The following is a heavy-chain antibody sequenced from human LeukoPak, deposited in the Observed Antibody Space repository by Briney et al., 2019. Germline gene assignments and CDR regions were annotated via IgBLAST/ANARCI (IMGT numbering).Heavy chain of an antibody. J-gene: IGHJ4*02. V-gene: IGHV3-7*01. CDR3: APPPIAATGN. CDR2: IGQDGGAK. Sequence: GGSLRLSCTASGFIFNDFWMSWVRQAPGEGLEWVANIGQDGGAKNYVDSVKGRFTISRDNAKKSLYLQMNSLRVEDTAVYYCAPPPIAATGNWGQGTLVTVSS. D-gene: IGHD6-13*01. CDR1: GFIFNDFW.